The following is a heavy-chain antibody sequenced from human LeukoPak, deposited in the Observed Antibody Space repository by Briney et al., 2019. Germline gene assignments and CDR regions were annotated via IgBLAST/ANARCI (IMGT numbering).Heavy chain of an antibody. CDR3: AKELTMVRGAMDY. CDR2: IRGSENAI. V-gene: IGHV3-48*01. J-gene: IGHJ4*02. CDR1: GFTFSNYS. Sequence: GGSLRLSCAASGFTFSNYSMNWVRQAPGKGLEWVSYIRGSENAIYYADSVKGRFTISRDNSKNTLYLQMNSLRAEDTAVYYCAKELTMVRGAMDYWGQGTLVTVSS. D-gene: IGHD3-10*01.